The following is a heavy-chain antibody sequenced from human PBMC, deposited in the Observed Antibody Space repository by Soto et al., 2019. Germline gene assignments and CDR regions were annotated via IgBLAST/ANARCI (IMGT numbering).Heavy chain of an antibody. Sequence: QITLKESGPALVKPTQTLTLTCTFSGFSLTTSGVGVGWIRQPPGKALGWLAMIYWDDDKRNSPSLENRLTITKDTSKNQVVLTMTNMDPVDTATYYCALRAPPIVGVTLFHSWGQGTLVTVSS. CDR2: IYWDDDK. D-gene: IGHD1-26*01. J-gene: IGHJ4*02. V-gene: IGHV2-5*02. CDR1: GFSLTTSGVG. CDR3: ALRAPPIVGVTLFHS.